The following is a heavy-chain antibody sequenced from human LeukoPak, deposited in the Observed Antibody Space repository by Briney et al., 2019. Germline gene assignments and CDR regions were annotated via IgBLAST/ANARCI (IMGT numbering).Heavy chain of an antibody. CDR1: GYTFTSYG. Sequence: ASVKVTCKASGYTFTSYGISWVRQAPGQGLEWMGWISAYNGNTNYAQKLQGRVTMTTDTSTSTAYMELRSLRFDDTAVYYCARDLKETISSHNWFDPWGQGTLVTVSS. CDR3: ARDLKETISSHNWFDP. CDR2: ISAYNGNT. J-gene: IGHJ5*02. D-gene: IGHD1-7*01. V-gene: IGHV1-18*01.